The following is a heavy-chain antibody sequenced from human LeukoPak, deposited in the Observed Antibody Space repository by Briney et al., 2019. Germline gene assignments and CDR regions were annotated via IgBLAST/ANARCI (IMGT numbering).Heavy chain of an antibody. CDR2: INPHSGGT. V-gene: IGHV1-2*02. CDR1: GYTFTGYY. D-gene: IGHD3-22*01. Sequence: ASVKGSCKASGYTFTGYYIHWVRQAPGQGLEWMGWINPHSGGTNYAQKFQGGVTMTRDTSITTAYMELSSLRSEDTAVYYCAKRIEETYYYDSSGYYYPRAFDIWGEGTMVTVSS. J-gene: IGHJ3*02. CDR3: AKRIEETYYYDSSGYYYPRAFDI.